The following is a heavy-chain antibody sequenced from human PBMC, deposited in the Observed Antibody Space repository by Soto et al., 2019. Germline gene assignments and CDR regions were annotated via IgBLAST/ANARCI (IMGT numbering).Heavy chain of an antibody. CDR1: GGTCSSYA. D-gene: IGHD3-3*01. J-gene: IGHJ6*02. Sequence: ASGKVSCKASGGTCSSYAISWVRQAPGQGLEWMGGIIPIFGTANYAQKFRGRVTITAEKSTSTAYMELSSLRSEDTAVYYCASGGFTIFGVETYYYYGMDVWGQGTTVTVSS. CDR3: ASGGFTIFGVETYYYYGMDV. V-gene: IGHV1-69*06. CDR2: IIPIFGTA.